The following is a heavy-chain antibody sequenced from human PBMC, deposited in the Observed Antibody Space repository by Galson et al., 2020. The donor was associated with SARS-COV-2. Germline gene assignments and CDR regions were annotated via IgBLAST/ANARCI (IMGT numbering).Heavy chain of an antibody. V-gene: IGHV1-3*01. CDR2: IHAGNDNR. CDR3: ARGVGDCSTNNCYFDS. J-gene: IGHJ5*01. CDR1: GYPFTHYA. D-gene: IGHD2-2*01. Sequence: GESLKISCKASGYPFTHYAIHWMRQAPGQRLEWMGWIHAGNDNRKYSQKFQDRVTFSRDTSASIVYMEVISLRFEDTAVFFCARGVGDCSTNNCYFDSWGQGTLVTISS.